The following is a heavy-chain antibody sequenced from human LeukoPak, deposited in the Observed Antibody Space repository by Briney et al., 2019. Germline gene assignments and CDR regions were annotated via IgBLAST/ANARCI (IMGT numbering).Heavy chain of an antibody. V-gene: IGHV3-23*01. CDR3: AKEGGVKEGYFGRYYYYYMDV. CDR1: GFTFSSYG. J-gene: IGHJ6*03. Sequence: PGGSLRLSCAASGFTFSSYGMSWVRQAPGKGLEWVSAISGSGGSTYYADSVKGRFTISRDNSKNTLYLQMNSLRAEDTAVYYCAKEGGVKEGYFGRYYYYYMDVWGKGTTVTISS. D-gene: IGHD3-9*01. CDR2: ISGSGGST.